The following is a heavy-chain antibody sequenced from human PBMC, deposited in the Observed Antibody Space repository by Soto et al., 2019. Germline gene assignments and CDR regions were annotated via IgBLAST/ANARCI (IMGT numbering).Heavy chain of an antibody. J-gene: IGHJ6*02. CDR3: AGGGVRGVITRTRDYCGMDV. CDR2: IYPGDSDT. D-gene: IGHD3-10*01. CDR1: GYSFTSYW. V-gene: IGHV5-51*01. Sequence: PGESLKISCKGSGYSFTSYWIGWVRQMPGKGLEWMGIIYPGDSDTRYSPSFQGQVTISADKSISTAYLQWSSLKASDAAMYYCAGGGVRGVITRTRDYCGMDVWGQGTTVTVCS.